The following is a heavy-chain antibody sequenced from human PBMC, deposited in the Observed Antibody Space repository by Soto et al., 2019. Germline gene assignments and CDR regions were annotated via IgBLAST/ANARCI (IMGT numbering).Heavy chain of an antibody. J-gene: IGHJ3*02. D-gene: IGHD3-3*01. Sequence: PGGSLRLSCAASGFTFSSYAMHWVRQAPGKGLEWVAVISYDGSNKYYADSVKGRFTISRDNSKNTLYLQMNSLRAEDTAVYYCARDLGVSRGFYYFFWSGYYKGAFAIWGQGTMVTGSS. CDR1: GFTFSSYA. CDR2: ISYDGSNK. CDR3: ARDLGVSRGFYYFFWSGYYKGAFAI. V-gene: IGHV3-30-3*01.